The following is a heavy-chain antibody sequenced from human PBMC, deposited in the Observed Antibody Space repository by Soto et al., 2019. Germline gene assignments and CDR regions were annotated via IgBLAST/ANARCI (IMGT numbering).Heavy chain of an antibody. CDR1: GGTFSSYA. V-gene: IGHV1-69*13. J-gene: IGHJ4*02. Sequence: SVKVSCKASGGTFSSYAISWVRQAPGQGLEWMGGIIPIFGTANYAQKFQGRVTITADESTSTAYMELSSLRSEDTAVYYCVVVPAAKYYFDYWGQGTLVTV. CDR2: IIPIFGTA. D-gene: IGHD2-2*01. CDR3: VVVPAAKYYFDY.